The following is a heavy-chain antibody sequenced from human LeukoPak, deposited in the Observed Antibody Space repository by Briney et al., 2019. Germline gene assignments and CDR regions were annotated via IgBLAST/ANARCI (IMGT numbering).Heavy chain of an antibody. CDR3: ARYSGFQFDY. Sequence: SETLSLTCIVSGGSISSSGYYWGWIRQPPGEWLEWIGNIYYSGSTYYNPSLKSRVTISVDTSKNQFSLKLSSVTAADTAVYYCARYSGFQFDYWGQGTLVTVSS. CDR1: GGSISSSGYY. CDR2: IYYSGST. V-gene: IGHV4-39*01. D-gene: IGHD5-12*01. J-gene: IGHJ4*02.